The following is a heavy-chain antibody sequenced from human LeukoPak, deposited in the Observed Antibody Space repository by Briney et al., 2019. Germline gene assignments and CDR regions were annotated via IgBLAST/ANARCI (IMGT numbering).Heavy chain of an antibody. Sequence: GGSLRLSCAASGFTFSSYEMNWVRQAPGMGLEWVSYISSSGSTIYYADSVKGRFTISRDNAKNSLYLQMNSLRAEDTAVYYCGTLSAEPQQLAYYYYGMDVWGQGTTVTVSS. CDR3: GTLSAEPQQLAYYYYGMDV. D-gene: IGHD6-13*01. J-gene: IGHJ6*02. CDR1: GFTFSSYE. V-gene: IGHV3-48*03. CDR2: ISSSGSTI.